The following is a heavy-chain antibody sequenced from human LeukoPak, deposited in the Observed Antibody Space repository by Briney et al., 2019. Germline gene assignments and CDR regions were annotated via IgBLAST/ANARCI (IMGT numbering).Heavy chain of an antibody. Sequence: PGGSLRLSCAASGFTFSSYGVHWVRQAPGKGLECVAFIRYDGSNKYYADSVKGRFTISRDNAKNSLYLQMNSLRAEDTAVYYCVEYSSSSFDYWGQGTLVTVSS. CDR2: IRYDGSNK. V-gene: IGHV3-30*02. CDR3: VEYSSSSFDY. J-gene: IGHJ4*02. D-gene: IGHD6-6*01. CDR1: GFTFSSYG.